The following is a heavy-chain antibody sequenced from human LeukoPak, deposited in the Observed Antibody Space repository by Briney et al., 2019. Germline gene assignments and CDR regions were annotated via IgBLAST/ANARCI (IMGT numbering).Heavy chain of an antibody. CDR3: AREIQLSLYIDY. Sequence: ASVKVSCKASGYTFTGYYMHWVREAPGQGLEWMGWINPNSGGTNYAQKFQGRVTMTRDTSISTAYMELSRLRSDDTAVYYCAREIQLSLYIDYWGQGTLVTVSS. CDR1: GYTFTGYY. CDR2: INPNSGGT. V-gene: IGHV1-2*02. D-gene: IGHD5-18*01. J-gene: IGHJ4*02.